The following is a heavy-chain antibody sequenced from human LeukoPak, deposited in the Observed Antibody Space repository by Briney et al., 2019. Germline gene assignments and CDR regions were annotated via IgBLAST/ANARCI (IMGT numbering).Heavy chain of an antibody. CDR2: IYYSGST. Sequence: NPSETLSLTCTVSGGSISSYYWGWIRQPPGKGLEWIGSIYYSGSTYYNPSLKSRVTISVDTSKNQFSLKLSSVTAADTAVYYSARRPTIQAAYYYYGMDVWGQGTTVTVSS. CDR3: ARRPTIQAAYYYYGMDV. V-gene: IGHV4-39*01. J-gene: IGHJ6*02. D-gene: IGHD2-21*01. CDR1: GGSISSYY.